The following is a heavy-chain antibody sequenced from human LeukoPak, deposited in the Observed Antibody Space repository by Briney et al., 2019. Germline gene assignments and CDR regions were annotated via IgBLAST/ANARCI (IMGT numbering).Heavy chain of an antibody. CDR3: ARDHNYGSDY. CDR1: GFTFSNSW. CDR2: IKEDGSEK. Sequence: GGSLRLSCAASGFTFSNSWMKWVRQAPGKGLEWVANIKEDGSEKYYVDSVKGRFTISRDSAKNSLYLQMNSLRVEDTAVYYCARDHNYGSDYWGQGTLVTVSS. J-gene: IGHJ4*02. D-gene: IGHD5-18*01. V-gene: IGHV3-7*03.